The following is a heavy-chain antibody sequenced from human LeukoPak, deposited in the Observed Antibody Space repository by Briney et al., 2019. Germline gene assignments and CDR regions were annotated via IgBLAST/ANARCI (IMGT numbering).Heavy chain of an antibody. CDR2: FDPEDGET. CDR1: GYTLTELS. CDR3: ARGPYDSSGYYYALRN. Sequence: ASVKVSCKVSGYTLTELSMHWVRQAPGKGLEWMGGFDPEDGETIYAQKFQGRVTMTEDTSTDTAYMELSSLRSGDTAVYYCARGPYDSSGYYYALRNWGQGTLVTVSS. V-gene: IGHV1-24*01. J-gene: IGHJ4*02. D-gene: IGHD3-22*01.